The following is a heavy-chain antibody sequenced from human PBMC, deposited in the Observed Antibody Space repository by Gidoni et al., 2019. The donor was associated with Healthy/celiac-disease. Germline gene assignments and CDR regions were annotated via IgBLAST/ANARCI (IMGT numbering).Heavy chain of an antibody. J-gene: IGHJ3*02. CDR2: IYSGGST. Sequence: EVVLLVSGGGLVQPGGSLRPSGAACGVTVSSNYMRWVRQAPGKGLGWVSVIYSGGSTYYADSVKGRFTISRDNSKNTLYLQMNSLRAEDTAVYYCARDDYDSWDAFDIWGQGTMVTVSS. CDR3: ARDDYDSWDAFDI. V-gene: IGHV3-66*01. CDR1: GVTVSSNY. D-gene: IGHD4-17*01.